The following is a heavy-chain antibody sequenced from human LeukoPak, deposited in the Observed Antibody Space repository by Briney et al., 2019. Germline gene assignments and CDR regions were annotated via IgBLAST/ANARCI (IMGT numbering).Heavy chain of an antibody. D-gene: IGHD3-22*01. CDR1: GGSISSYY. Sequence: SETLSLTCTVSGGSISSYYWSWIRQPPGKGLEWVGYIYYSGSTNYNPSLKSRVTISVDTSKNQLSLKLSTVTAADTAVYYCARERNYYDSSGYDAFDIWDEGTMVIVSA. CDR2: IYYSGST. V-gene: IGHV4-59*01. CDR3: ARERNYYDSSGYDAFDI. J-gene: IGHJ3*02.